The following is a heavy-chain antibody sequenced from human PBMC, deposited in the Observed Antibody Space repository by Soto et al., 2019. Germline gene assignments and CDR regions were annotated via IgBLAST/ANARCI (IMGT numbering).Heavy chain of an antibody. V-gene: IGHV3-30-3*01. CDR1: GFTFNEYA. CDR3: ARDGSLNWFDP. J-gene: IGHJ5*02. CDR2: ISYDGSNK. D-gene: IGHD1-26*01. Sequence: QVQLVESGGGVVQPGTSLRLSCAASGFTFNEYAMHWVRQAPGKGLEWVAIISYDGSNKYYADSVKGRFTISRDNSKNTLYLQMNSLRPEDMAVYYCARDGSLNWFDPWGQGTLVTVSS.